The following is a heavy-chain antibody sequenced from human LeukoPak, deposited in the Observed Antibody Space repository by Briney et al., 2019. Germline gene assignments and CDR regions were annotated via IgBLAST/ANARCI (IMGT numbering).Heavy chain of an antibody. V-gene: IGHV3-23*01. J-gene: IGHJ4*02. CDR2: ISGSGLNT. D-gene: IGHD1-26*01. CDR1: GFTFTNSA. Sequence: GGSLRLSCAASGFTFTNSALGWVRQAPGKGLEWVSVISGSGLNTYYTDSVKGRFTISRDNSKNTLSLQMNSLRAEDTAVYYCVKDIGTVGASPFDYWGQGTLVTVSS. CDR3: VKDIGTVGASPFDY.